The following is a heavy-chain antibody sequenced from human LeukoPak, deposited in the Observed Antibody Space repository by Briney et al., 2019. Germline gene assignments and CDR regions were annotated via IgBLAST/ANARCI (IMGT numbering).Heavy chain of an antibody. V-gene: IGHV3-21*01. Sequence: GGSLRLSCAASGFTFSSYSMNWVRQAPGKGLEWVSSISSSSSYIYYADSVKGRFTISRDNSKNTLYLQMNSLRAEDTAVYYCAREWGIPRGALDYWGQGTLVTVSS. J-gene: IGHJ4*02. D-gene: IGHD3-16*01. CDR1: GFTFSSYS. CDR2: ISSSSSYI. CDR3: AREWGIPRGALDY.